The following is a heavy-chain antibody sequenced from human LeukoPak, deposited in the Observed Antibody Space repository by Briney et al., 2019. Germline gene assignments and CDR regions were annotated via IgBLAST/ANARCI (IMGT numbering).Heavy chain of an antibody. CDR1: GFTFSSYW. V-gene: IGHV3-7*03. Sequence: GGFLRLSCAASGFTFSSYWMNWARQAPGKGLEWVASINHNGNVNYYVDSVKGRFTISRDNAKNSLYLQMSNLRAEDTAVYFCARGGGLDVWGQGATVTVSS. CDR2: INHNGNVN. D-gene: IGHD3-16*01. J-gene: IGHJ6*02. CDR3: ARGGGLDV.